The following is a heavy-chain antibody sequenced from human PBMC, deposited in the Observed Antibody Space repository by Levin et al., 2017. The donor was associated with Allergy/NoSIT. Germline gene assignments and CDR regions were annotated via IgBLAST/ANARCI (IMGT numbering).Heavy chain of an antibody. CDR2: IYYSGGT. CDR1: GGSISSY. Sequence: SETLSLTCTVSGGSISSYWGWIRQPPGEGLEWIGNIYYSGGTYYNPSLKSRVTISVDTSKNQFSLQLSSVTAADTAVYYCTRPIDYGFDYWGQGILVTVSS. CDR3: TRPIDYGFDY. J-gene: IGHJ4*02. V-gene: IGHV4-39*01. D-gene: IGHD4-17*01.